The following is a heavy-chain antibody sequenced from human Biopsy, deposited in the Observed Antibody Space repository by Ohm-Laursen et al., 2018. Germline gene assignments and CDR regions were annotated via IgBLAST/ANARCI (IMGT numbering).Heavy chain of an antibody. Sequence: GSSVKVSCNASGGAFTRYAMHWVRQAPGQGPEWMGRIISVHDIANYAQKFQGRVTITADKSTSTAYMELRNLRSEDTAVYYCARTLVDCTSGTCYDVGDGMDVWGQGTTVIVSS. J-gene: IGHJ6*02. V-gene: IGHV1-69*04. CDR1: GGAFTRYA. CDR2: IISVHDIA. CDR3: ARTLVDCTSGTCYDVGDGMDV. D-gene: IGHD2-15*01.